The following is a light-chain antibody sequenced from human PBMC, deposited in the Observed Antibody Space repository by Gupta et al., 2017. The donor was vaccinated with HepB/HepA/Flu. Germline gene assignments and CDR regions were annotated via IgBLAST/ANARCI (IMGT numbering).Light chain of an antibody. CDR2: DAS. V-gene: IGKV3-11*01. J-gene: IGKJ4*01. CDR3: QRRNTWLT. Sequence: EIVLTQFPATLSLSPGERATLSCRASQSVSNYLAGYQQKPGQAPMLRIRDASYRATGVPARFSGSGSGTVFTLTISSLEPEDFAFDYCQRRNTWLTFGRGTKVEIK. CDR1: QSVSNY.